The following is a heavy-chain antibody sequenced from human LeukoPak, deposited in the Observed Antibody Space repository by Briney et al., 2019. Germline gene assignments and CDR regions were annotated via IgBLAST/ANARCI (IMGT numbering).Heavy chain of an antibody. CDR2: IYTSGST. D-gene: IGHD3-22*01. CDR3: ARGCYYDSSGYYRDYFDY. J-gene: IGHJ4*02. Sequence: PSETLSLTCTVSGGSISSGSYYWSWIRQPAGKGLEWIGRIYTSGSTNYNPSLKSRVTISVDTSKNQFSLKLSSVTAADTAVYYCARGCYYDSSGYYRDYFDYWGQGTLVTVSS. V-gene: IGHV4-61*02. CDR1: GGSISSGSYY.